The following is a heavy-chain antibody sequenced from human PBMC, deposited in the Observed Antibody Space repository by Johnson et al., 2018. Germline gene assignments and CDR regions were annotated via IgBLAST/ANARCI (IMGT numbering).Heavy chain of an antibody. CDR1: GFTFSSFS. V-gene: IGHV3-30*18. J-gene: IGHJ6*03. CDR2: ISYDGNYK. CDR3: AKVKGIVVPSQHYRDV. D-gene: IGHD2-2*01. Sequence: QVQLQESGGGVVQPGRSLRLSCAASGFTFSSFSMHWVRQAPGKGLEWVAVISYDGNYKYYADSVKGRFTISRDSSKNKVYLQLNSLRAEDAAVYYCAKVKGIVVPSQHYRDVWGKGTTVTVSS.